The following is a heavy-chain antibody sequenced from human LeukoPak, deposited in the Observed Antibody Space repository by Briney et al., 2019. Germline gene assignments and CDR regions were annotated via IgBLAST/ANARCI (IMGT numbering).Heavy chain of an antibody. Sequence: SVKVSCKASGGTFSSYAISWVRQAPGQGLEWMGGIIPIFGTANYAQKFQGRVTITADESTSTAYMKLSGLRSEDTAVYYCARGKVPATATNFDYWGQGTLVTVSS. D-gene: IGHD2-2*01. J-gene: IGHJ4*02. CDR2: IIPIFGTA. CDR3: ARGKVPATATNFDY. CDR1: GGTFSSYA. V-gene: IGHV1-69*13.